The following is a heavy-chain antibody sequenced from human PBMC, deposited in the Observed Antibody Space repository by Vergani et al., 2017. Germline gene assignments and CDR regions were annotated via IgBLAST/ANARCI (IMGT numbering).Heavy chain of an antibody. Sequence: EVQLLESGGGLVQPGGSLRLSCAASGFTFSSYAMSWVRQAPGKGLEWVAAIIGSGGSTYYADSVKGRFTISRDNSKNTLYLQMNSLRAEDTAVYYCAKGNGRYCSSTSCFHRPLDYWGQGTLVTVSS. CDR3: AKGNGRYCSSTSCFHRPLDY. D-gene: IGHD2-2*01. J-gene: IGHJ4*02. CDR2: IIGSGGST. CDR1: GFTFSSYA. V-gene: IGHV3-23*01.